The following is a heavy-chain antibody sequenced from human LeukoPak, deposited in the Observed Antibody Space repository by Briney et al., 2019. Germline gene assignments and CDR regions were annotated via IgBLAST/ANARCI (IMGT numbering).Heavy chain of an antibody. D-gene: IGHD6-13*01. CDR2: IYYSGST. V-gene: IGHV4-59*08. Sequence: SETLSLTCTVSGGSISSYYWSWIRQPPGKGLEWIGYIYYSGSTNYNPSLKSRVTISVDTSKNQVSLKLSSVTAADTAVYFCARRGEAAATGGQYFDQWGQGTLVTVSS. CDR1: GGSISSYY. J-gene: IGHJ4*02. CDR3: ARRGEAAATGGQYFDQ.